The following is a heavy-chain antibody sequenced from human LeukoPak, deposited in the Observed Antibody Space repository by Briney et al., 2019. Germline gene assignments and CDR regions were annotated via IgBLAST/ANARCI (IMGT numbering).Heavy chain of an antibody. CDR3: ARGRSPTTSYYYYGMDV. CDR1: GYTFTSYA. J-gene: IGHJ6*02. Sequence: ASVKVSCKASGYTFTSYAMHWVRQAPGQRLEWMGLINAGNGNTKYSQKFQGRVTITRDTSASTAYMELSSLRSEDTAVYYCARGRSPTTSYYYYGMDVWGQGTTVTVSS. CDR2: INAGNGNT. D-gene: IGHD4-11*01. V-gene: IGHV1-3*01.